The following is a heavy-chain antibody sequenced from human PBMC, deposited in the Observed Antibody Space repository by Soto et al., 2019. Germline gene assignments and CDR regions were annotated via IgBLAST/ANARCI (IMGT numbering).Heavy chain of an antibody. V-gene: IGHV3-20*04. D-gene: IGHD6-19*01. Sequence: GGSLRLSCAASGFTFGDYGMSWVRQAPGKGLEWVSGINWNGGSTGYADSVKGRFTISRDNAKNSLYLQMNSLRAEDTALYYCAREPTRLGPTYYFDYWGQGTLVTVSS. CDR1: GFTFGDYG. CDR3: AREPTRLGPTYYFDY. CDR2: INWNGGST. J-gene: IGHJ4*02.